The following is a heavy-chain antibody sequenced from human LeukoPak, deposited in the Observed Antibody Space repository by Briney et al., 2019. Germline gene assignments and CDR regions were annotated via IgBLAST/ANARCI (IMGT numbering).Heavy chain of an antibody. CDR1: GGSISSYY. D-gene: IGHD3-16*02. J-gene: IGHJ4*02. Sequence: PSETLSLTCTVSGGSISSYYWSWIRQPPGKGLEWIGYIYYSGGTNYNPSLKSRVTISVDTSKNQFSLKLTSVTAADTAVYYCARQGDYRYPFDSWGQGTLVTVSS. CDR2: IYYSGGT. CDR3: ARQGDYRYPFDS. V-gene: IGHV4-59*08.